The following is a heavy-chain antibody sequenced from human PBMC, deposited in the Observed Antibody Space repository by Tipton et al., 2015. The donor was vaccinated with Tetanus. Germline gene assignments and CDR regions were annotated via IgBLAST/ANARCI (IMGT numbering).Heavy chain of an antibody. J-gene: IGHJ4*02. V-gene: IGHV1-18*01. CDR3: ARDQLDH. Sequence: QLVQSGAEVKKPGASVKVSCKASGYSFTGYDINWVRQATGQGLEWMGWISGYNGNTNFTQKFQGRLTMTRDTSTSTAYMELRSLRSDDTAVYFCARDQLDHWGQGTLVTVSS. CDR2: ISGYNGNT. CDR1: GYSFTGYD.